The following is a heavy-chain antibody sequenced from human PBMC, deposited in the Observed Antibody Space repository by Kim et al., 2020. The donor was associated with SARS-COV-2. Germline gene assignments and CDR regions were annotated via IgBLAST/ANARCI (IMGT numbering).Heavy chain of an antibody. Sequence: GGSLRLSCAASGFTFSSYAMHWVRQAPGKGLEWVAVISYDGSNKYYADSVKGRFTISRDNSKNTLYLQMNSLRAEDTAVYYCAFNYYDSSGYFEVDYWG. J-gene: IGHJ4*01. V-gene: IGHV3-30*04. CDR3: AFNYYDSSGYFEVDY. D-gene: IGHD3-22*01. CDR1: GFTFSSYA. CDR2: ISYDGSNK.